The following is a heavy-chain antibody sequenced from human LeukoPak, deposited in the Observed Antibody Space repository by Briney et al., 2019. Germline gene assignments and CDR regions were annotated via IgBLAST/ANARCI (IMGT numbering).Heavy chain of an antibody. CDR1: GYTFTGYY. V-gene: IGHV1-2*02. J-gene: IGHJ6*02. Sequence: ASVKVSCKASGYTFTGYYMHWVRQAPGQGLEWMGWINPNSGGTNYAQKFQGRVTMTRDTSISTVYMELSRLRSDDTAVYYCARGSYYYYGMDVWGQGTTVTVSS. CDR3: ARGSYYYYGMDV. CDR2: INPNSGGT.